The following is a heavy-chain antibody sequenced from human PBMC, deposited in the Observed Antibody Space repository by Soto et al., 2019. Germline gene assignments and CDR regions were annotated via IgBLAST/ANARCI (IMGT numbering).Heavy chain of an antibody. CDR3: AKLGRYEATAPDC. CDR2: ISYDGSNK. V-gene: IGHV3-30*18. J-gene: IGHJ4*02. Sequence: QVQLVESGGGVVQPGRSLRLSCAASGFTFSSYGMHWVRQAPGKGLEWVAVISYDGSNKYYADSVKGRFTISRDNSKNTLYLQMNSLRAEDTAVYYCAKLGRYEATAPDCWGQGTLVTVSS. CDR1: GFTFSSYG. D-gene: IGHD2-21*02.